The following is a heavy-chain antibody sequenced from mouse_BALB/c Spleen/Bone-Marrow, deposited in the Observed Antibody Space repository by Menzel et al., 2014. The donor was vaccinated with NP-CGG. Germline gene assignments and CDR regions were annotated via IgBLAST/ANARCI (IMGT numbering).Heavy chain of an antibody. Sequence: QVQLKESDAELVKPGASVKISCKASGYTFTDHAIHWVKQKPEQGLEWIGYISPGDGVIKYNEKFKGKAILTADKSSSTAYMQLNSRTSEDSAVYFCKRSLGRFAYWGQGTLVTVSA. CDR1: GYTFTDHA. CDR3: KRSLGRFAY. CDR2: ISPGDGVI. J-gene: IGHJ3*01. V-gene: IGHV1S53*02. D-gene: IGHD4-1*01.